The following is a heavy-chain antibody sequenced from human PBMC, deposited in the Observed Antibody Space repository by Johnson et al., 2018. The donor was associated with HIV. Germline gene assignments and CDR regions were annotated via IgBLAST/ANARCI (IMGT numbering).Heavy chain of an antibody. CDR1: GFTFSSFG. Sequence: VQLVESGGGVVQPGRSLRLSCATSGFTFSSFGMHWVRQAPGKGLEWVTVISFAGVKKYYADPVKGRFTISRDNSKNTLYLQMNSLRAEDTAVYYCAKAGDWSDAFDIWGQGTMVTVSS. CDR2: ISFAGVKK. J-gene: IGHJ3*02. V-gene: IGHV3-30*18. D-gene: IGHD3/OR15-3a*01. CDR3: AKAGDWSDAFDI.